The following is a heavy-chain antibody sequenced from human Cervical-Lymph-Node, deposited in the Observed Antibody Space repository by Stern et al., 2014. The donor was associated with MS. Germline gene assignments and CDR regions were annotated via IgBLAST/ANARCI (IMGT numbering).Heavy chain of an antibody. V-gene: IGHV3-74*01. CDR3: ARGGAGAIDY. D-gene: IGHD1-26*01. CDR1: GFTFSSNW. CDR2: INSDGGST. J-gene: IGHJ4*02. Sequence: EVQLEESGGGLVQPGGSLRLSCTASGFTFSSNWMHWVRQAPGKGLVWVSYINSDGGSTTYADSVEGRFTISRDNAKNTLYLQMNSLRPEDSAVYYCARGGAGAIDYWGQGALVTVSA.